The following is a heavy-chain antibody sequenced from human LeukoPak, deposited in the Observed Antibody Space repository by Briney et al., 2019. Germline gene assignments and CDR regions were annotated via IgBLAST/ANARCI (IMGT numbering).Heavy chain of an antibody. CDR2: IRYDGSNK. CDR1: GFTFSSYG. D-gene: IGHD6-6*01. Sequence: GGSLRLSCAASGFTFSSYGMHWVRQAPGKGLEWVAFIRYDGSNKYYADSVKGRFTISRDNSKNTLYLQMNSLRAEDTAVYYCAKDLGSSSAREFYYYYYMDVWGKGTTVTVSS. J-gene: IGHJ6*03. V-gene: IGHV3-30*02. CDR3: AKDLGSSSAREFYYYYYMDV.